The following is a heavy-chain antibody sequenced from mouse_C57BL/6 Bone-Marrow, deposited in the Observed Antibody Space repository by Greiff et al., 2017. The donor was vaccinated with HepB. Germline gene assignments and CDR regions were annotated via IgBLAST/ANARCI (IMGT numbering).Heavy chain of an antibody. CDR3: ARCLIDGSWFAY. V-gene: IGHV1-19*01. Sequence: EVQLQQSGPVLVKPGASVKMSCKASGYTFTDYYMNWVKQSHGKSLEWIGVINPYNGGTSYNQKFKGKATLTVDKSSSTAYMELNSLTSEDSAVYYCARCLIDGSWFAYWGQGTLVTVSA. CDR1: GYTFTDYY. CDR2: INPYNGGT. J-gene: IGHJ3*01. D-gene: IGHD2-3*01.